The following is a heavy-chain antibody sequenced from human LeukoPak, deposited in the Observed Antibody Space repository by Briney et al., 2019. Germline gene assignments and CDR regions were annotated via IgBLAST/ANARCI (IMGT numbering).Heavy chain of an antibody. V-gene: IGHV4-4*07. CDR3: ARKDGDY. Sequence: PSETLSLTCSVSGASISTFHWTWFRQPAGRGLEWIGLIYSGGSTLLNPSLKNRVAMSVDLTKNQLSLKLTSVTAADTAMYFCARKDGDYWGRGTLVTVSS. J-gene: IGHJ4*02. CDR2: IYSGGST. CDR1: GASISTFH.